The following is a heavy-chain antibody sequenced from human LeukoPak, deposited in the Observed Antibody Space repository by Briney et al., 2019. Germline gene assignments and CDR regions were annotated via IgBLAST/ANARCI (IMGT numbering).Heavy chain of an antibody. V-gene: IGHV3-23*01. CDR2: ISGSGSGT. CDR1: GFTFSSYA. Sequence: PGGSLRLSCAASGFTFSSYAMSWVRQAPGEGLQWVSGISGSGSGTYYADSVRGRFTISRDNSKNTLYLQMNSLKTEDTAVYYCARAYLYYYYYMDVWGKGTTVTVSS. CDR3: ARAYLYYYYYMDV. J-gene: IGHJ6*03.